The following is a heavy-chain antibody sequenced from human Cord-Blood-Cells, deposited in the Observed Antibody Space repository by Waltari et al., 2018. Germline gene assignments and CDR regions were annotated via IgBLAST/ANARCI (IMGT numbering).Heavy chain of an antibody. J-gene: IGHJ4*02. Sequence: QVQLVQSGAEVKKPGASVKVSCKASGYTFTGYYMHWARQAPGQGLEWMGWINPNSGGTNYAQKLQGRVTMTRDTSISTAYMELSRLRSDDTAVYYCARGRGEVPAAIGCWGQGTLVTVSS. CDR3: ARGRGEVPAAIGC. V-gene: IGHV1-2*02. CDR1: GYTFTGYY. CDR2: INPNSGGT. D-gene: IGHD2-2*02.